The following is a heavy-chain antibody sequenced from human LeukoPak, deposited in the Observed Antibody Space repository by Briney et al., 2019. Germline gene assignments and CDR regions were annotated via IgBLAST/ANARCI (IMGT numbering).Heavy chain of an antibody. Sequence: GGSLRLSCAASGFTFSPSWMHWVRQGPGKGLEWVSHINSDGSWTSYADSVKGRFTISKDNAKNTVYLQMNSLRAEDTAVYYCVSFYETYWGRGTLVTVSS. V-gene: IGHV3-74*01. CDR3: VSFYETY. D-gene: IGHD2/OR15-2a*01. CDR1: GFTFSPSW. J-gene: IGHJ4*02. CDR2: INSDGSWT.